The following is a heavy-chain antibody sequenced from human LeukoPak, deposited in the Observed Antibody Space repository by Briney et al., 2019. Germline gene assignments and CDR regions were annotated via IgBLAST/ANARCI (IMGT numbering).Heavy chain of an antibody. CDR2: IYYSGST. Sequence: SETLSLTCTVSGGSISSSSYYWGWIRQPPGKGLEWIGSIYYSGSTYYNPSLKSRVTISVDTSKNQFSLQLNSVTPEDTAVYYCAREPRPTSSVATSNFDYWGQGTLVTVSS. CDR1: GGSISSSSYY. D-gene: IGHD5-12*01. CDR3: AREPRPTSSVATSNFDY. J-gene: IGHJ4*02. V-gene: IGHV4-39*07.